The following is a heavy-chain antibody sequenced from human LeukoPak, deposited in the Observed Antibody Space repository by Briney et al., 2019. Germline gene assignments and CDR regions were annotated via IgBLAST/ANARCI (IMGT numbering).Heavy chain of an antibody. CDR3: AKVSGYTYGYFDY. V-gene: IGHV3-9*01. J-gene: IGHJ4*02. Sequence: GGSLRLSCAASGFTFDDYAMHWVRQAPGKGLERVSGISWNSGSVDYADSVKGRFTISRDNAKNSLYLQMNSLRAEDTALYYCAKVSGYTYGYFDYWGQGTLVTVSS. CDR1: GFTFDDYA. CDR2: ISWNSGSV. D-gene: IGHD5-18*01.